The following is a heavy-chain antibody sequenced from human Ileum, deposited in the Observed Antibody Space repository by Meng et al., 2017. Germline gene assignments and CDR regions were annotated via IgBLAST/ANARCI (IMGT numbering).Heavy chain of an antibody. CDR3: ARDTYCSGGICHRTGFDD. J-gene: IGHJ4*02. CDR1: GYTFTSYG. Sequence: SEKVSCKASGYTFTSYGISWVRQAPGQGLEWMGWISAYKGNTNYAQKLQGRVTMTTDSSTRTAYMELRSLRSDDTAVYYCARDTYCSGGICHRTGFDDWGQGTLVTVSS. V-gene: IGHV1-18*01. CDR2: ISAYKGNT. D-gene: IGHD2-15*01.